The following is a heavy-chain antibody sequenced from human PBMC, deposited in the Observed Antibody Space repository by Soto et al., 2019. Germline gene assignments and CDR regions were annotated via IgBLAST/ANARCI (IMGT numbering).Heavy chain of an antibody. CDR2: INHSGST. J-gene: IGHJ4*02. D-gene: IGHD5-18*01. CDR3: ARTNTAMVRYYFDY. V-gene: IGHV4-34*01. Sequence: SETLSLTCAVYGGSFSGYYWSWIRQPPGKGLEWIGEINHSGSTNYNPSLKSRVTISVDTSKNQFSLKLSSVTAAETAVYYCARTNTAMVRYYFDYWGQGTLVTVSS. CDR1: GGSFSGYY.